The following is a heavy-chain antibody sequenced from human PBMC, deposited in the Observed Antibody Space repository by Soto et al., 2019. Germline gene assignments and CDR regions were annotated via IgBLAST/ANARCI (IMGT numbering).Heavy chain of an antibody. J-gene: IGHJ5*02. D-gene: IGHD2-8*02. CDR2: ISDSGGSP. CDR3: ARYALGLSPWWYNWFDR. Sequence: VQLLESGGGLVQPGGSLRLSCAASGFTFSSYAMNWVRQTPGEGLEWVSGISDSGGSPYYADSVKGRFTISRDNSNNTLYLQMDRLRAEDTGVYYCARYALGLSPWWYNWFDRWGQGTLVSVSS. CDR1: GFTFSSYA. V-gene: IGHV3-23*01.